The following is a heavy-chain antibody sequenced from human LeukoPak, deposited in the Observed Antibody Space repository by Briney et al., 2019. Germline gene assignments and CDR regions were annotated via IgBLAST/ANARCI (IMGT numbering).Heavy chain of an antibody. CDR1: GYTFTSYG. CDR2: ISAYNGNT. Sequence: ASVKVSCKASGYTFTSYGISWVRQAPGQGLEGMGWISAYNGNTNYSQKPQGRVTMTTDTSTSTAYMELRSLRSDDPAVYYCARVWFGELVVFPGYYYGMDVWGQGTTVTVSS. D-gene: IGHD3-10*01. J-gene: IGHJ6*02. V-gene: IGHV1-18*01. CDR3: ARVWFGELVVFPGYYYGMDV.